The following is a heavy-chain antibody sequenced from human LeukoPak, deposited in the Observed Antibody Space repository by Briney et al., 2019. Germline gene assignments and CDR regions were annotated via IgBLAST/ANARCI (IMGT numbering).Heavy chain of an antibody. J-gene: IGHJ5*02. CDR1: GASMTAYY. CDR3: ARGVGCSGGSCYSVYWLDP. Sequence: SETLSLTCTVSGASMTAYYWSWIRQPPGKGLEWIGYVHYSGNTKYSSSLRSRVTTSVDTSRSQFSLKLNSVTAADTAVYYCARGVGCSGGSCYSVYWLDPWGQGTLVTVSS. V-gene: IGHV4-59*12. CDR2: VHYSGNT. D-gene: IGHD2-15*01.